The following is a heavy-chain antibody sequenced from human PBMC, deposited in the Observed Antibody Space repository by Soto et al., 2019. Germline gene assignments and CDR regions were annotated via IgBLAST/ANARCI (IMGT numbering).Heavy chain of an antibody. V-gene: IGHV4-59*01. D-gene: IGHD4-17*01. J-gene: IGHJ4*02. Sequence: SETLSLTCTVSGGSISSYYWSWIRQPPGKGLEWIGYIYYSGSTNYNPSLKSRVTISVDTSKNQFSLKLSFVTAADTAVYYCARIRFTVTTAYYFDYWGQGTPVTVSS. CDR3: ARIRFTVTTAYYFDY. CDR1: GGSISSYY. CDR2: IYYSGST.